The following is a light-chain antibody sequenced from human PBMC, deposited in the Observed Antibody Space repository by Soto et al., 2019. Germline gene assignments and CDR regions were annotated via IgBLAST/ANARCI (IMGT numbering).Light chain of an antibody. CDR3: MQTRQAPST. V-gene: IGKV2-28*01. CDR2: LGS. Sequence: DIVMTQSPLSLPVTPGEPASISCRSSQSLLHSNGYNYVDWHLQKPGQSPQLLIYLGSTRASGVPDRFSGSASGTDFTLHISRVEAEDVGVYYCMQTRQAPSTFGGGTEVQIK. J-gene: IGKJ4*01. CDR1: QSLLHSNGYNY.